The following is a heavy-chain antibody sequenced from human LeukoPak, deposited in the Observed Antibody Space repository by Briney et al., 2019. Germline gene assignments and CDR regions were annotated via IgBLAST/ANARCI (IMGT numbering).Heavy chain of an antibody. CDR3: ARLKEGYYYYGMDV. J-gene: IGHJ6*02. CDR2: IYYSGST. CDR1: GGSISSGGYY. V-gene: IGHV4-61*08. Sequence: SETLSLTCIVSGGSISSGGYYWSWIRQPPGKGLEWIGYIYYSGSTNYNPSLKSRVTISVDTSKNQFSLKLSSVTAADTAVYYCARLKEGYYYYGMDVWGQGTTVTVSS.